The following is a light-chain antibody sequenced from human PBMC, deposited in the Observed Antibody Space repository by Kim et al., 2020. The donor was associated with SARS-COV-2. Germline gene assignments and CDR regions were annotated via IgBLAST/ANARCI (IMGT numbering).Light chain of an antibody. V-gene: IGLV1-40*01. CDR3: QSCDSSLGGSYV. CDR1: SSNIGAGYV. J-gene: IGLJ1*01. Sequence: VTVSGTGTSSNIGAGYVVHWYQQLPGTAPKLLIYGNTNRPSGVPDRFSGSKSGTSASLAITGLQAEDEADYYCQSCDSSLGGSYVFGTGTKVTVL. CDR2: GNT.